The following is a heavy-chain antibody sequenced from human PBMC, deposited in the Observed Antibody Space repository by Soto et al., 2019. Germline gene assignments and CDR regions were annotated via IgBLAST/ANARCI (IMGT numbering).Heavy chain of an antibody. CDR1: GYSFTSYW. CDR3: ARQGHYYYDSSGYYPGAAFDI. CDR2: IYPGDSDT. V-gene: IGHV5-51*01. J-gene: IGHJ3*02. Sequence: PGESLKISCKGSGYSFTSYWIGWVRQMPGKGLEWMGIIYPGDSDTRYSPSFQGQVTISADKSISTAYLQWSSLKASDTAMHYCARQGHYYYDSSGYYPGAAFDIWGQGTMVTVSS. D-gene: IGHD3-22*01.